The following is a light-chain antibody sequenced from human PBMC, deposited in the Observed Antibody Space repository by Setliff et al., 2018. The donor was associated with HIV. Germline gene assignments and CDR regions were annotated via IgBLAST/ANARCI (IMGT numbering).Light chain of an antibody. CDR1: SSDVGAYYS. Sequence: QSVLTQPASVSGSPGQSVPISCTGTSSDVGAYYSVSWYQQHPGKAPKLISYEVSKRPSGVPDRFSGSESGNTASLTVSGLQTEDEADYYCSSYAGSNNYVFGTGTKV. V-gene: IGLV2-8*01. J-gene: IGLJ1*01. CDR3: SSYAGSNNYV. CDR2: EVS.